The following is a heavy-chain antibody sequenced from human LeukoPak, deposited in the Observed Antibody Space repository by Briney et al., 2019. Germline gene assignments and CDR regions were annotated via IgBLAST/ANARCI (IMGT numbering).Heavy chain of an antibody. D-gene: IGHD6-6*01. V-gene: IGHV4-59*01. CDR3: ARVVYSSSSGSYYYYMDV. CDR2: IYYSGST. J-gene: IGHJ6*03. CDR1: GGSISSYY. Sequence: TSETLSLTSTVSGGSISSYYWSWIRQPPGKGLEWIGYIYYSGSTNYNPSLKSRVTISVDTSKNQFSLKLSSVTAADTAVYFCARVVYSSSSGSYYYYMDVWGKGTTVTVSS.